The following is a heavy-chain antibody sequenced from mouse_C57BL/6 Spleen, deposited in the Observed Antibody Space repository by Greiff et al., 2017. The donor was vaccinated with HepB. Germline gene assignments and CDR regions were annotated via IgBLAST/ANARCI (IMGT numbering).Heavy chain of an antibody. D-gene: IGHD1-1*01. CDR1: GYTFTSYG. Sequence: VHVKQSGAELVRPGSSVKMSCKTSGYTFTSYGINWVKQRPGQGLEWIGYIYIGNGYTEYNEKFKGKATLTSDTSSSTAYMQLSSLTSEDSAIYFCARGYYGSSLYYFDYWGQGTTLTVSS. CDR3: ARGYYGSSLYYFDY. J-gene: IGHJ2*01. CDR2: IYIGNGYT. V-gene: IGHV1-58*01.